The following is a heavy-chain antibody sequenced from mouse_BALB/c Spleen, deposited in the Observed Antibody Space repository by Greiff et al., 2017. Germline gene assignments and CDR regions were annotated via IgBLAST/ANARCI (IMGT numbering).Heavy chain of an antibody. V-gene: IGHV3-6*02. Sequence: DVKLQESGPGLVKPSQSLSLTCSVTGYSITSGYYWNWIRQFPGNKLEWMGYISYDGSNNYNPSLKNRISITRDTSKNQFFLKLNSVTTEDTATYYCARGNRYEGFDYWGQGTTLTVSS. CDR1: GYSITSGYY. J-gene: IGHJ2*01. CDR2: ISYDGSN. D-gene: IGHD2-14*01. CDR3: ARGNRYEGFDY.